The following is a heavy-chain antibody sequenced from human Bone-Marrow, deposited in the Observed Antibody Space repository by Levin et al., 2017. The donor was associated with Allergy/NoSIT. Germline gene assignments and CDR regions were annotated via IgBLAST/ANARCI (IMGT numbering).Heavy chain of an antibody. Sequence: GGSLRLSCAASGFTFRHYTMNWVRQAPGKGLEWVSCITSSGDSTYYADSVKGRFTISRDHAKNSLYLQLNRLRDEDTAMYYCARDPARGYYDSSGYSGDHWGQGTLVTVSS. D-gene: IGHD3-22*01. CDR2: ITSSGDST. J-gene: IGHJ4*02. CDR1: GFTFRHYT. V-gene: IGHV3-48*02. CDR3: ARDPARGYYDSSGYSGDH.